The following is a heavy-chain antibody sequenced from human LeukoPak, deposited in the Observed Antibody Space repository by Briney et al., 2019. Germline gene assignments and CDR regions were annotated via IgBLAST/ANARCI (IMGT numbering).Heavy chain of an antibody. CDR1: GFTFTSSA. CDR2: IVVGSGNT. Sequence: ASVKVSCKASGFTFTSSAVQWVRQARGQRLEWIGWIVVGSGNTNYAQKFQERVTITRDMSTSTAYMELSSLRSEDTAVYYCAADLPGLRLVMGDVIAFDIWGQGTMVTVSS. J-gene: IGHJ3*02. D-gene: IGHD3-9*01. CDR3: AADLPGLRLVMGDVIAFDI. V-gene: IGHV1-58*01.